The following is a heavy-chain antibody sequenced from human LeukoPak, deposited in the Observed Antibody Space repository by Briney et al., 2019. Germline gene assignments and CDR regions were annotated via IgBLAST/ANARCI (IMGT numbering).Heavy chain of an antibody. V-gene: IGHV3-21*01. CDR1: AFSFSNYN. Sequence: GGSLRLSCAAYAFSFSNYNMNWVRQAPGKGLEWVSSITSSGSYIYYADSVKGRFTISRDNAKNSLYLQMNSLRAEDTAVYYCARDQQGGYWGQGTLVTVSS. D-gene: IGHD2-2*01. CDR3: ARDQQGGY. J-gene: IGHJ4*02. CDR2: ITSSGSYI.